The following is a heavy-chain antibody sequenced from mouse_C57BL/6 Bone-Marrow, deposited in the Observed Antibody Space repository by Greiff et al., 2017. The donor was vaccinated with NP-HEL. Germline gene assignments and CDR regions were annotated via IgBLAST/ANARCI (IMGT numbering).Heavy chain of an antibody. CDR2: IDPEDGDT. Sequence: EVQLQQSGAELVRPGASVKLSCTASGFNIKDYYMHWVKQRPEQGLEWIGRIDPEDGDTEYAPKFQGKATMTADTSSYTAYLQLSSLTSEDTAVYYCTTGRGAYWGQGTLVTVSA. J-gene: IGHJ3*01. CDR1: GFNIKDYY. CDR3: TTGRGAY. D-gene: IGHD1-1*01. V-gene: IGHV14-1*01.